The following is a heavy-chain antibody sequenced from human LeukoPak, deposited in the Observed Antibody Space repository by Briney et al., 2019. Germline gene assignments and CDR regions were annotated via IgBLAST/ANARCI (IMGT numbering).Heavy chain of an antibody. CDR1: GFPFSSYD. CDR3: ARARYYYDSSGYYYTLRPYYFDY. CDR2: IGTAGDT. D-gene: IGHD3-22*01. J-gene: IGHJ4*02. V-gene: IGHV3-13*01. Sequence: HPGGSLRLSCAASGFPFSSYDMHWVRQATGKGLEWVSAIGTAGDTYYPGSVKGRFTISRENAKNSLYLQMNSLRAGDTAVYYCARARYYYDSSGYYYTLRPYYFDYWGQGTLVTVSS.